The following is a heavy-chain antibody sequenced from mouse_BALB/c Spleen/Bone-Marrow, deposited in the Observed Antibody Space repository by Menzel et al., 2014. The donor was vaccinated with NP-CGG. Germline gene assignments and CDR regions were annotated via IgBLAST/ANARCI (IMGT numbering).Heavy chain of an antibody. CDR1: GFSLTSYG. CDR3: ARGSYYEGAMDY. J-gene: IGHJ4*01. V-gene: IGHV2-9*02. D-gene: IGHD1-1*01. Sequence: QVHVKQSGPGLVAPSQSLSITCTASGFSLTSYGVHWVRQPPGKVLEWLGVIWAGGSTNYNSALMSRLSISKDNSKSQVFLKMNSLQTDDTAMYYCARGSYYEGAMDYWGQGTSVTVSS. CDR2: IWAGGST.